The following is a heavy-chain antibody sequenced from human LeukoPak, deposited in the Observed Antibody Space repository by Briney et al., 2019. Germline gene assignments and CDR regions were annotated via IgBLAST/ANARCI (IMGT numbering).Heavy chain of an antibody. J-gene: IGHJ4*02. CDR3: ARDWYYYDSSGTPYLDY. D-gene: IGHD3-22*01. Sequence: ASVKVSCKASGYTFTGYYMHWVRQAPGQGLEWMGWINLNSGGTNYAQKFQGRVTMTRDTSISTAYMELSRLRSGDTAVYYCARDWYYYDSSGTPYLDYWGQGTLVTVSS. V-gene: IGHV1-2*02. CDR2: INLNSGGT. CDR1: GYTFTGYY.